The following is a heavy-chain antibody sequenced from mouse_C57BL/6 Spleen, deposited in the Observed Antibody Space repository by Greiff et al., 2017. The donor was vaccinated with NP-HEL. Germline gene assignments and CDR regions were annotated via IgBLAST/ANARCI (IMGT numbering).Heavy chain of an antibody. D-gene: IGHD2-14*01. CDR1: GFTFSDYG. J-gene: IGHJ4*01. Sequence: EVQLVESGGGLVKPGGSLKLSCAASGFTFSDYGMHWVRQAPEKGLEWVAYISSGSSTIYDADTVKGRFTISRDNAKNTLFLQMTSLRSEDTDMFYCARQDTRGAMDYWGQGTSVTVSS. CDR3: ARQDTRGAMDY. CDR2: ISSGSSTI. V-gene: IGHV5-17*01.